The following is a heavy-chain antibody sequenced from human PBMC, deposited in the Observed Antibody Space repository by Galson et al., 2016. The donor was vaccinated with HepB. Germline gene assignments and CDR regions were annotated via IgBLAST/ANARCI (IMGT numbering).Heavy chain of an antibody. CDR1: GFTFSSYA. V-gene: IGHV3-23*01. CDR3: AKDVHYDFWSALHNYFEY. J-gene: IGHJ4*02. Sequence: SLRLSCAASGFTFSSYAMSWVRQAPGKGLEWVSAISGNGDSIYYADSVRGRFTISRDNSKNTLFLQINSLRAEDTAVFYCAKDVHYDFWSALHNYFEYWGQGTPVTVSS. D-gene: IGHD3-3*01. CDR2: ISGNGDSI.